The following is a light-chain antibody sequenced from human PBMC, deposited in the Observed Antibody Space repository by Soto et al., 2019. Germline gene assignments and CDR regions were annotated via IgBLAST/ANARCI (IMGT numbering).Light chain of an antibody. J-gene: IGKJ2*01. CDR2: DAS. CDR3: QQRSNWPPYT. V-gene: IGKV3-11*01. Sequence: EIVLTQSPATLSLSPGERATLSCRASQSVSSYLAWYQQKPGQAPRLLIYDASNRATGIPARFSGSGSGTDCTLTISSLEPEDFAVYYCQQRSNWPPYTFGQWTKLEIK. CDR1: QSVSSY.